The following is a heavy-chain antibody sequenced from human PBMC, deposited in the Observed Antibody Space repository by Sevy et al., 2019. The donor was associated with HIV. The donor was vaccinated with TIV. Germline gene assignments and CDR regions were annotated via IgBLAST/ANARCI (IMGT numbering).Heavy chain of an antibody. Sequence: SETLSLTCTVSDGSMSSYYWSWIRQPPGKGLEWIGYIYYNGNTNYNPSLESRVTMSIHTSTKQFSLKLRSVTAADTAMYYCARGTRDGYNVYFDSWGQGTLVTVSS. V-gene: IGHV4-59*01. CDR3: ARGTRDGYNVYFDS. CDR2: IYYNGNT. J-gene: IGHJ4*02. CDR1: DGSMSSYY. D-gene: IGHD5-12*01.